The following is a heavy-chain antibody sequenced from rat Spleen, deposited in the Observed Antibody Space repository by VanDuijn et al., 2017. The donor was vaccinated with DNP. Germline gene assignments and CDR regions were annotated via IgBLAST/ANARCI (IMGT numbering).Heavy chain of an antibody. Sequence: VQLVESGGGLVQPGRSLKLSCAASGFTFSNYGMAWVRQAPTKGLEWVASISYDGSSTYYRDSVKGRFTISRDNAKSTLYLQMDSLRSEDTATYYCARGGYYPNWFAYWGQGTLVTVSS. CDR3: ARGGYYPNWFAY. D-gene: IGHD1-12*03. J-gene: IGHJ3*01. CDR1: GFTFSNYG. CDR2: ISYDGSST. V-gene: IGHV5-29*01.